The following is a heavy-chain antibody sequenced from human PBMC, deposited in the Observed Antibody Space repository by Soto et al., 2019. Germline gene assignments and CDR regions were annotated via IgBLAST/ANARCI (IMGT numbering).Heavy chain of an antibody. D-gene: IGHD5-12*01. CDR1: GFTFSNYA. CDR3: AKAQYSGYAVAINLDS. CDR2: DTGSGGNT. V-gene: IGHV3-23*01. J-gene: IGHJ4*02. Sequence: EVQLLESGGGLVQPGGSLRLSCAASGFTFSNYAMTWVRQAPGKGLEWVSGDTGSGGNTYYADSVKGRFTISRDKSKNTLYLQMISMRAEDTAVYYCAKAQYSGYAVAINLDSWGQGALVTVSS.